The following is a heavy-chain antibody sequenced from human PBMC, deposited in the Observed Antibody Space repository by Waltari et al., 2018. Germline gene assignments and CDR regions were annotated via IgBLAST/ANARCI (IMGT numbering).Heavy chain of an antibody. D-gene: IGHD2-15*01. V-gene: IGHV1-69*08. CDR1: GGAFSSYA. Sequence: QVQLVQSGAEVKKPGSSVKVSCKASGGAFSSYAIRWVRQAPGPGLDWMGRISPIFGTANYAQKFQGRVTITADKSTSTAYMELSSLRSEDTAVYYCATPYCSGGSCYSSRWFDPWGQGTLVTVSS. CDR2: ISPIFGTA. CDR3: ATPYCSGGSCYSSRWFDP. J-gene: IGHJ5*02.